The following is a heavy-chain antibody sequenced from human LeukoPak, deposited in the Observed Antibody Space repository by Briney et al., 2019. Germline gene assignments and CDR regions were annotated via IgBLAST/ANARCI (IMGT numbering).Heavy chain of an antibody. V-gene: IGHV3-53*01. CDR2: MYSDGSA. J-gene: IGHJ4*02. CDR3: ARTIAMTEIDYFDQ. CDR1: GFTVSSNY. D-gene: IGHD6-19*01. Sequence: PGGSLRLSCAASGFTVSSNYMSWVRQAPGKGLEWVSVMYSDGSAYYADSVKGRFTISRDNSKNRLFLQMNSLRAEDTAVYFCARTIAMTEIDYFDQWGQGTLVTVS.